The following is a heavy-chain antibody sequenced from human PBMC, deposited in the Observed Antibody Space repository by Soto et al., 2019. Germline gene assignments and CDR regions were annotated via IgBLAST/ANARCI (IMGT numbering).Heavy chain of an antibody. V-gene: IGHV4-30-4*01. CDR2: IYYSGST. Sequence: QVQLQESGPGLVKPSQTLSLTCTVSGGSISSGDYYWSWIRQPPGKGLEWIGYIYYSGSTYYNPSLKSRVTISVDTSKTQFSLKLSSVTAADTAVYYCARAGDSSGYPLYYFDYWGQGTLVTVSS. D-gene: IGHD3-22*01. J-gene: IGHJ4*02. CDR1: GGSISSGDYY. CDR3: ARAGDSSGYPLYYFDY.